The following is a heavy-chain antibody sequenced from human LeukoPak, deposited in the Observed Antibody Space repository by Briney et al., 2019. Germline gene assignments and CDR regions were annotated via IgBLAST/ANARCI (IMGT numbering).Heavy chain of an antibody. CDR1: GFTFSDYY. Sequence: GGSLSLSCAASGFTFSDYYMSWLRQPPGKGREWVSYISSFGSTIYYAHSVKDRFNISRDNARHSLYLQMNSVRAEDTAVYYCASDNTVYGSGSYAFDIWGEGTMVTVSS. J-gene: IGHJ3*02. D-gene: IGHD3-10*01. CDR2: ISSFGSTI. V-gene: IGHV3-11*04. CDR3: ASDNTVYGSGSYAFDI.